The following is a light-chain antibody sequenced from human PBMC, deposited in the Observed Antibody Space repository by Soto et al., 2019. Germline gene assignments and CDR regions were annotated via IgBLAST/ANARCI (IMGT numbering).Light chain of an antibody. CDR3: AAWDDSLNGVV. J-gene: IGLJ2*01. CDR1: SSNIGSNY. CDR2: RNN. Sequence: QSVLTQPPSASGTPGQRVTISCSGSSSNIGSNYVYWYQQVPGTAPKLLIYRNNQRPSGVPDRVSGSKSGASASLAISGLRSEDEADYYCAAWDDSLNGVVFGGGTKLTVL. V-gene: IGLV1-47*01.